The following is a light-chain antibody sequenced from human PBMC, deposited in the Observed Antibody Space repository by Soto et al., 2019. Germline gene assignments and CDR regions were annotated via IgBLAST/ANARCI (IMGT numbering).Light chain of an antibody. J-gene: IGKJ1*01. Sequence: EIVLTQSPGTLSLSPGERATLSCRASQSVSSSFLAWYQQKPGQAPRLLIYGASSRATSIPDRFSGSGSGTDFTLTISRLGPEDFAVYYCQQYGSSPWTFGQGTKVEIK. CDR2: GAS. CDR3: QQYGSSPWT. CDR1: QSVSSSF. V-gene: IGKV3-20*01.